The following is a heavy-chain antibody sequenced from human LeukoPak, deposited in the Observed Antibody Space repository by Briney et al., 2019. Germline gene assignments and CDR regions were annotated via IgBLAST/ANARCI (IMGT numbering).Heavy chain of an antibody. D-gene: IGHD5-12*01. Sequence: GGSLRLSCAASGFTVSTNYMSWVRQAPGKGLEWVSLIYSGGSTYYADSVKGRFTISRDNPKNTLYLQMNSLRVEDTAVYYCARGGFGGYDSSFDYWGQGTLVTVSS. V-gene: IGHV3-66*01. CDR1: GFTVSTNY. CDR2: IYSGGST. J-gene: IGHJ4*02. CDR3: ARGGFGGYDSSFDY.